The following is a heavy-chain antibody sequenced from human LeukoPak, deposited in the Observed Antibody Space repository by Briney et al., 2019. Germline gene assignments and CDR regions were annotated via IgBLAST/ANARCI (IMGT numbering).Heavy chain of an antibody. D-gene: IGHD2-8*01. V-gene: IGHV1-2*04. J-gene: IGHJ4*02. CDR1: GYTFTDYY. CDR2: INPNSGGT. Sequence: ASVKVSCQASGYTFTDYYIHWVRQAPGQGLEWMGWINPNSGGTKYARKFQGLVTMTRDTSIRTAYMELSRLISDDTAVYYCARVAYCTKGVCVNFDYWGQGTLVTVSS. CDR3: ARVAYCTKGVCVNFDY.